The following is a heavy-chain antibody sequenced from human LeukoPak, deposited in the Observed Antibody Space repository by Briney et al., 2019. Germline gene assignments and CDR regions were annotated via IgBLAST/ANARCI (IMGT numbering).Heavy chain of an antibody. CDR1: GVSISSYY. Sequence: SETLSLTCTVSGVSISSYYWSWIRQPPGKGLEWIGYIYYSGSTTYNPSLKSRVTISVDTSKNQFSLKLSSVTAADTAVYYCARGSRDSVWFDPWGQGTLVTVSS. V-gene: IGHV4-59*01. J-gene: IGHJ5*02. CDR3: ARGSRDSVWFDP. CDR2: IYYSGST. D-gene: IGHD6-13*01.